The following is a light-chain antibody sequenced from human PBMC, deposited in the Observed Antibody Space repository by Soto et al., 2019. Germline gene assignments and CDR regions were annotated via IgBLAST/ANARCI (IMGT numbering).Light chain of an antibody. Sequence: QSALTQPDSVSGSPGQSITISCAGTSSDVGGYKYVSWYQQHPGKAPKLMIYEVSNRPSGVSNRFSGSKSGNTASLTISGLQAEDEADYYCNSYTSTYTGVFGTGTKVTVL. V-gene: IGLV2-14*01. CDR3: NSYTSTYTGV. CDR2: EVS. J-gene: IGLJ1*01. CDR1: SSDVGGYKY.